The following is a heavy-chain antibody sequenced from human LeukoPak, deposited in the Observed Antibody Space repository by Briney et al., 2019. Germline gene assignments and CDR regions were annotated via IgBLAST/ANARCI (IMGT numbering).Heavy chain of an antibody. V-gene: IGHV1-2*02. CDR3: ARRGSSWYYFDY. Sequence: ASVKVSCKASAYTFFDHYMHWVRHAPGQGLEWMGCINPNSGGTRYAQTFQGRVTLTRDTSANTAYMELSGLRCDDRGVYYCARRGSSWYYFDYWGQGTLVTVSS. CDR2: INPNSGGT. D-gene: IGHD6-13*01. J-gene: IGHJ4*02. CDR1: AYTFFDHY.